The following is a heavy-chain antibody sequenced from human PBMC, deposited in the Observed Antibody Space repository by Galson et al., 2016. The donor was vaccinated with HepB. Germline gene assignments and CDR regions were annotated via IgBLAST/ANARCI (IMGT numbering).Heavy chain of an antibody. D-gene: IGHD4-23*01. J-gene: IGHJ4*02. CDR1: KFTFSTCA. CDR2: ISGSGDKT. V-gene: IGHV3-23*01. Sequence: SLRLSCAASKFTFSTCAMSWVRQAPGKGLEWVSSISGSGDKTFHAESVKGRFTISRDNSRDTLFLQMNSLTVDDTAVYYCAKDAKRVTSGNGGTYDSWGQGPLVTASS. CDR3: AKDAKRVTSGNGGTYDS.